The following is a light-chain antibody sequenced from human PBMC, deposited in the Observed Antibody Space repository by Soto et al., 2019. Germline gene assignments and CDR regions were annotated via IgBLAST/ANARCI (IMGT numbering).Light chain of an antibody. J-gene: IGKJ5*01. Sequence: IVMTQSPATLSVSPWERATLSCRASQSVSSNLAWYQQKPGQAPRLLIYADSNRATGIPARFSGSGSGRDFTLTISSLEPEDFSVYYCQQRSNWRGTFGQGTRLEIK. CDR2: ADS. V-gene: IGKV3-11*02. CDR3: QQRSNWRGT. CDR1: QSVSSN.